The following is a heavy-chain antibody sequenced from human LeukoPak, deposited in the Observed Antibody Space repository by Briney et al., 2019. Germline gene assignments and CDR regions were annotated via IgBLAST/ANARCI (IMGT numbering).Heavy chain of an antibody. J-gene: IGHJ4*02. V-gene: IGHV3-23*01. CDR2: ISGSGGST. CDR1: GFTFSSYA. D-gene: IGHD3-22*01. CDR3: AKVPPYDSSGYYYEYYFDY. Sequence: GGSLRLSCAASGFTFSSYAMSWVRQAPEKGLEWVSAISGSGGSTYYADSVKGRFTISRDNSKNTLYLQMNSLRAEDTAVYYCAKVPPYDSSGYYYEYYFDYWGQGTLVTVSS.